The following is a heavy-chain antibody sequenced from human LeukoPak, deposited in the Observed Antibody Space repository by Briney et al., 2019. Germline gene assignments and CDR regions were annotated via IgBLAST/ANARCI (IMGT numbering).Heavy chain of an antibody. Sequence: PGGSLRLSCAASGFTFSSYSMNWVRQAPGKGLEWVSFISSSSSYIYYADSVKGRFTISRDNAKNSLYLQMNSLRAEDTAVYYCARDAAAAAYYYYGMDVWGQGTTVTVSS. D-gene: IGHD6-13*01. J-gene: IGHJ6*02. V-gene: IGHV3-21*01. CDR3: ARDAAAAAYYYYGMDV. CDR2: ISSSSSYI. CDR1: GFTFSSYS.